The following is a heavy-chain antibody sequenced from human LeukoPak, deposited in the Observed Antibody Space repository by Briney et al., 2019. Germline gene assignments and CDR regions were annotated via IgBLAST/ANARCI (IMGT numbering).Heavy chain of an antibody. D-gene: IGHD6-19*01. CDR1: RFTFSNHA. Sequence: GRSLRLSCAASRFTFSNHAMHWVRQAPGKGLEWVAVISNDGSNKYYADSVKGRFTISRDNSKNTLYLQMNSLRAEDTAVYYCAKAPSRSSGWSIDYWGQGTLVTVSS. CDR2: ISNDGSNK. V-gene: IGHV3-30*18. J-gene: IGHJ4*02. CDR3: AKAPSRSSGWSIDY.